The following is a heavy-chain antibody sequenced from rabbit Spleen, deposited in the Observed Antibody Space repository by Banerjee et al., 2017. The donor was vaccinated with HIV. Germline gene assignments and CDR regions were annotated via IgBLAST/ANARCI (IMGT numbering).Heavy chain of an antibody. CDR1: GFSFSNKAV. V-gene: IGHV1S45*01. CDR2: INAVTGRP. D-gene: IGHD6-1*01. Sequence: QEQLVESGGGLVKPEGSLKLSCTASGFSFSNKAVMCWVRQAPGKGLEWIACINAVTGRPVYANWAKGRFTISKTSSTTVTLKMTSLTAADTATYFCAREGYASESYPFNLWGQGTLVTVS. CDR3: AREGYASESYPFNL. J-gene: IGHJ4*01.